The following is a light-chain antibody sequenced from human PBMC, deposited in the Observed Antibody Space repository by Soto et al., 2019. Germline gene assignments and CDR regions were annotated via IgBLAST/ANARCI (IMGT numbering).Light chain of an antibody. Sequence: DIQMTQSPSSLSASVGDRVTITCQASQDITNYLNWYQQKPGKAPKLLIYDASNLETGVSPRFSGSGSGTDFTFTITSLQPEDIATYSCQQYVSLPITFGQGTRLDMK. CDR2: DAS. CDR3: QQYVSLPIT. CDR1: QDITNY. J-gene: IGKJ5*01. V-gene: IGKV1-33*01.